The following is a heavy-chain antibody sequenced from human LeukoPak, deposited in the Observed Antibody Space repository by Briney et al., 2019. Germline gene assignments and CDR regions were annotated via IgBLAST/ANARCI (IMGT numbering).Heavy chain of an antibody. CDR3: ARDWNPLQGHAAFDI. V-gene: IGHV4-59*01. D-gene: IGHD1-1*01. CDR2: IYYSKST. CDR1: GGSINTYH. Sequence: SETLSLTCTVSGGSINTYHWSWIRQPPGKGLEWIGNIYYSKSTNYNPSLKSRVTISVDTSKKHLSLQLTSVTAADTAMYYCARDWNPLQGHAAFDIWGQGTMVSVSS. J-gene: IGHJ3*02.